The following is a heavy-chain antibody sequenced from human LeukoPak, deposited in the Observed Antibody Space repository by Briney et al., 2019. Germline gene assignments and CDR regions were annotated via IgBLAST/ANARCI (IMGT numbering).Heavy chain of an antibody. D-gene: IGHD6-19*01. CDR1: GFTFSSYA. CDR2: ISYDGSNK. J-gene: IGHJ4*02. CDR3: AKGSYSSGWYYFDY. Sequence: SGGSLRLSCAASGFTFSSYAMHWVRQAPGKGLEWVAVISYDGSNKYYADSVKGRFTISRDNSKNTLYLQMNSLRAEDTAVYYCAKGSYSSGWYYFDYWGQGTLVTVSS. V-gene: IGHV3-30-3*01.